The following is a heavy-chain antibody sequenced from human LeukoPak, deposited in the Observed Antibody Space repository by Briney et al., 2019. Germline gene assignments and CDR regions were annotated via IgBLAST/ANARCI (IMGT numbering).Heavy chain of an antibody. CDR1: GFTFNMDW. J-gene: IGHJ4*02. Sequence: GGSLRLSCAASGFTFNMDWMHWVRQAPGKGLECVSRINTDGSITIYADSVKGRFTISRDNAKNTLHLQMNSLRAEDTAVHYCVRPCGYCRPGSCYCLESWGQGTLVTVSS. D-gene: IGHD2-15*01. CDR2: INTDGSIT. V-gene: IGHV3-74*01. CDR3: VRPCGYCRPGSCYCLES.